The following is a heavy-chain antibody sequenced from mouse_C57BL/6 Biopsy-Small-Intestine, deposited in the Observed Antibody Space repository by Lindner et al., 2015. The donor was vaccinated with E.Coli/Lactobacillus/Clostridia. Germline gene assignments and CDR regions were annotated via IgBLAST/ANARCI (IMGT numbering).Heavy chain of an antibody. D-gene: IGHD2-4*01. Sequence: SVKVSCKASGGTFSNYAIAWVRQSPGQGLEWMGGIIPISGTTNYAQRFQGRVTISADRSTTTANMELSSLTSEDTAVYYCATPYYDYWRGYPPFDIWGQGTMVTVSS. V-gene: IGHV1-54*02. CDR2: IIPISGTT. CDR3: ATPYYDYWRGYPPFDI. CDR1: GGTFSNYA. J-gene: IGHJ3*01.